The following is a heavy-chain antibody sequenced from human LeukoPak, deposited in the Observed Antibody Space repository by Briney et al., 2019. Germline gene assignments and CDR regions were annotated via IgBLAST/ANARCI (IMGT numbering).Heavy chain of an antibody. D-gene: IGHD3-16*01. J-gene: IGHJ4*02. CDR2: ISYDGHNK. V-gene: IGHV3-30-3*01. Sequence: GRSLRLSCAASGFTFSSYAMRWVRQAPGKGLEWVAVISYDGHNKYHADSVKGRVTISRDNSKNTLYLQMNSLRAEDTAVYYCASGGRDEKGLIDYWGQGTLVTVSS. CDR3: ASGGRDEKGLIDY. CDR1: GFTFSSYA.